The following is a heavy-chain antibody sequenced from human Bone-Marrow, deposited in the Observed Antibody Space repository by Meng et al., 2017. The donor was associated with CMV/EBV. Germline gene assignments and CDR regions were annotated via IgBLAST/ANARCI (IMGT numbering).Heavy chain of an antibody. CDR1: GFTFDDYG. Sequence: LSLTCAASGFTFDDYGMSWVRQAPGKGLEWVSGINWNGGSTGYADSVKGRFTISRDNAKNSPYLQMSSLRAEDTALFYCARVGYDYVWGSYRPFDPWGQGTLVTVSS. V-gene: IGHV3-20*04. CDR2: INWNGGST. D-gene: IGHD3-16*02. J-gene: IGHJ5*02. CDR3: ARVGYDYVWGSYRPFDP.